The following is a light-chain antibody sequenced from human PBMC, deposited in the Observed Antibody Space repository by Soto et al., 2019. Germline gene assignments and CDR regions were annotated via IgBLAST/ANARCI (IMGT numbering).Light chain of an antibody. J-gene: IGLJ1*01. V-gene: IGLV2-14*01. CDR2: DVI. Sequence: QSVLTQPASVSGSPGPSITISCTGTSSDVGGSNYVSWYQQHPGTAPKLMIYDVINRPSGVSNRFSGSKSGNTASLTISGLQAEDEADYYCSSYTSSNSLFGTGTKLTVL. CDR3: SSYTSSNSL. CDR1: SSDVGGSNY.